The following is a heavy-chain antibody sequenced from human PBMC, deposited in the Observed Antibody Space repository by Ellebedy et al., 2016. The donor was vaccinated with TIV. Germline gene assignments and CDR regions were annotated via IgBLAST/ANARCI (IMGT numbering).Heavy chain of an antibody. D-gene: IGHD3-3*01. CDR1: GFTFSDHY. V-gene: IGHV3-30-3*01. CDR3: VRELMLGVLDY. Sequence: GESLKISCAASGFTFSDHYMDWVRQAPGKGLEWMAVKSYDDSHEYYAHSVRGRFTISRDNSRNTLYLQMNSLRAEDTAVYYCVRELMLGVLDYWGQGTLVTVSS. J-gene: IGHJ4*02. CDR2: KSYDDSHE.